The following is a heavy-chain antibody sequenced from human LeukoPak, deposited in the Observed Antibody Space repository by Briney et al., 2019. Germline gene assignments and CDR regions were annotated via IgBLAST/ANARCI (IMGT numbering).Heavy chain of an antibody. D-gene: IGHD5-18*01. J-gene: IGHJ6*02. CDR2: INPSGGRT. CDR3: ARVNSYGYYYYYGMDV. CDR1: GYTFTSYY. Sequence: ASVKVSCKASGYTFTSYYIHWVRQAPGQGLEWMGVINPSGGRTTYAQKFQGRVTMTRDTSTSTVYMELSSPRSDDTAVYYCARVNSYGYYYYYGMDVWGQGTTVTVSS. V-gene: IGHV1-46*01.